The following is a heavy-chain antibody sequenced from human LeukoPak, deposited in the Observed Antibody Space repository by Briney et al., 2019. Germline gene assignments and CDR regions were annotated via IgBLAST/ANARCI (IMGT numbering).Heavy chain of an antibody. CDR3: ARGLWFGDENPPYFDY. J-gene: IGHJ4*02. CDR2: IYHSGST. CDR1: GGSISSYY. Sequence: SETLSLTCTVSGGSISSYYWSWIRQPPGKGLEWIGYIYHSGSTNCNPSLKSRVTISVDTSRNQFSLKLSSVTAADTAVYYCARGLWFGDENPPYFDYWGQGILVTVSS. D-gene: IGHD3-10*01. V-gene: IGHV4-59*08.